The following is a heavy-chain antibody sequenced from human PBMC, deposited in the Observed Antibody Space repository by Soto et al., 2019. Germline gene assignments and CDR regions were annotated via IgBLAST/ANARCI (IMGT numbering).Heavy chain of an antibody. V-gene: IGHV1-69*02. CDR3: ASSNCSGGSCYSSADY. CDR2: IIPILGIA. D-gene: IGHD2-15*01. Sequence: SVKVSCKASGGTFSSYTISWVRQAPGQGLEWMGRIIPILGIANYAQKFQGRVTITADKSTSTAYMELSSLRSEDTAVYYCASSNCSGGSCYSSADYWGQGTLVTVCS. CDR1: GGTFSSYT. J-gene: IGHJ4*02.